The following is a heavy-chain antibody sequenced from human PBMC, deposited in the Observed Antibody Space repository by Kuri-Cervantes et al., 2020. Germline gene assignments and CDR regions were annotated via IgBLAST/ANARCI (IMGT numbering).Heavy chain of an antibody. CDR3: AREALLDVVVTATHWYFDL. V-gene: IGHV4-34*01. CDR1: GGSFSGYY. CDR2: INHSGST. D-gene: IGHD2-21*02. J-gene: IGHJ2*01. Sequence: LSLTCAVYGGSFSGYYWGWIRQPPGKGLEWIGEINHSGSTNYNPSLKSRVTISVDTSKNQFSLKLSSVTAADTAVYYCAREALLDVVVTATHWYFDLWGRGTLVTVSS.